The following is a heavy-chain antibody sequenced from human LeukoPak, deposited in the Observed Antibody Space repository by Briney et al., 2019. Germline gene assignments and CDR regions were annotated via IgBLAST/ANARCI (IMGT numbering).Heavy chain of an antibody. D-gene: IGHD3-22*01. CDR2: INPSGGST. CDR1: GYTFTSYY. J-gene: IGHJ4*02. CDR3: ATLAGYYDSSGYYYLDY. Sequence: ASVKVSCTASGYTFTSYYMHWVRQAPGQGLEWMGIINPSGGSTSYAQKFQGRVTMTRDTSTSTVYMELSSLRSEDTAVYYCATLAGYYDSSGYYYLDYWGQGTLVTVSS. V-gene: IGHV1-46*01.